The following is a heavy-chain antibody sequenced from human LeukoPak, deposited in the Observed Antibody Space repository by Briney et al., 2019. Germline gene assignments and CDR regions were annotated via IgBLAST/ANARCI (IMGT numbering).Heavy chain of an antibody. CDR2: IDPSDSYT. CDR3: ARHFRFPPYYDFWGETLFDY. CDR1: GYSFTSYW. V-gene: IGHV5-10-1*01. Sequence: GESLRISCKGSGYSFTSYWISWVRQMPGKGLEWMGRIDPSDSYTNYSPSFQGHVTISADKSISTAYLQWSSLKASDTAMYYCARHFRFPPYYDFWGETLFDYWGQGTLVTVSS. J-gene: IGHJ4*02. D-gene: IGHD3-3*01.